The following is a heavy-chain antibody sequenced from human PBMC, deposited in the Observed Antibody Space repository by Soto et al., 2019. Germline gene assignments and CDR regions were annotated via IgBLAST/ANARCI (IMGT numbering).Heavy chain of an antibody. J-gene: IGHJ5*02. D-gene: IGHD4-17*01. CDR1: GYTFTGYY. CDR3: ARGRALTTVTTFWFDP. CDR2: INPNSGGT. Sequence: ASVKVSCKASGYTFTGYYMHWVRQAPGQGLEWMGWINPNSGGTNYAQKFQGRVTTTRDTSISTAYMELSRLRSDDTAVYYCARGRALTTVTTFWFDPWGQGTLVTVSS. V-gene: IGHV1-2*02.